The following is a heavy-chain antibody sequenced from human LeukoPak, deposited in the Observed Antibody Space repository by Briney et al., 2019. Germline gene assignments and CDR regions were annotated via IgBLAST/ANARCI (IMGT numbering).Heavy chain of an antibody. CDR2: IYYSGST. Sequence: PSETLSLTCTVSGGSISSYYWGWIRQPPGKGLEWIGSIYYSGSTYYNPSLKSRVTISVDTSKNQFSLKLSSVTAADTAVYYCARVISGSFDYWGQGTLVTVSS. V-gene: IGHV4-39*07. CDR3: ARVISGSFDY. CDR1: GGSISSYY. D-gene: IGHD1-14*01. J-gene: IGHJ4*02.